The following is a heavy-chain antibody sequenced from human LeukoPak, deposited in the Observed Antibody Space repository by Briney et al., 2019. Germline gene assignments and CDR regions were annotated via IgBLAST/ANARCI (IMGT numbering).Heavy chain of an antibody. Sequence: ASVKVSCKASGYTFTGYAMHWVRQAPGQRLEWMGWINAGNGNTKYSQKFQGRVTITRDTSASTAYMELSSLRSEDTAVYYCARGGIAAGFDYWGQGTLVTVSS. D-gene: IGHD6-13*01. CDR2: INAGNGNT. CDR3: ARGGIAAGFDY. J-gene: IGHJ4*02. CDR1: GYTFTGYA. V-gene: IGHV1-3*01.